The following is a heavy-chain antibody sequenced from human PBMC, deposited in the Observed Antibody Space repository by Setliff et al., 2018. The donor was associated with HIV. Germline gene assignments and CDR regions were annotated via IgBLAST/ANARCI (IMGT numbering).Heavy chain of an antibody. J-gene: IGHJ5*02. CDR1: GGSISSYY. V-gene: IGHV4-4*09. D-gene: IGHD3-10*01. Sequence: PSETLSLTCTVSGGSISSYYWSWIRQPPGKGLEWIGYIYTSGTTDYKPSLKGRVAISVDTSRNQFSLRVTSVTAADTAVYFCARDRHSSGLGSYGPWGPGILVTVSS. CDR3: ARDRHSSGLGSYGP. CDR2: IYTSGTT.